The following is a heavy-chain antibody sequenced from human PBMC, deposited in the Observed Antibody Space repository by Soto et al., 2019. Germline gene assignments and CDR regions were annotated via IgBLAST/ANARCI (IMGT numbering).Heavy chain of an antibody. D-gene: IGHD1-1*01. CDR2: ISYSGST. CDR1: GGSISSYY. J-gene: IGHJ3*02. V-gene: IGHV4-59*12. CDR3: ARVERGTATTVVDAFDI. Sequence: SETLSLTCTVSGGSISSYYWSWVRQPPGKGLEWIGDISYSGSTNYNPSLKSRVTISVDTSKNQFSLKMSSVTAADTALYYCARVERGTATTVVDAFDIWGPGTMVTVSS.